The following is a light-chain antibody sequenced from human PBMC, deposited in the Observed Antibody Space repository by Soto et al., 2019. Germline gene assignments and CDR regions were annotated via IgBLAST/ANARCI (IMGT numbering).Light chain of an antibody. V-gene: IGKV1-33*01. J-gene: IGKJ3*01. Sequence: DIPMTQSPSSLSASVGDRVTITCQASQDISNYLNWYQQKPGKAPKLLIYDASNLETGVPSRFSGSGSGTDFTFTISSLQPEDIATYYCQQYDNLPLTFGPGTKVDI. CDR3: QQYDNLPLT. CDR1: QDISNY. CDR2: DAS.